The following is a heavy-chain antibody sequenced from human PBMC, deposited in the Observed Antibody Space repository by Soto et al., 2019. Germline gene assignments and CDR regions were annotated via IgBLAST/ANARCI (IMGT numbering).Heavy chain of an antibody. V-gene: IGHV3-48*01. CDR2: ISSISSTK. J-gene: IGHJ5*02. Sequence: EVQLVESGGGLVQPGGSLRLSCAASGFSFSNYNMNWVRQAPGKGLEWVSYISSISSTKYYADSVKGRFTISRDNAKNSLYLQMISLRAEDTAVYYCAREAVAGTLNWFDPWGHGTLVTVSS. CDR1: GFSFSNYN. CDR3: AREAVAGTLNWFDP. D-gene: IGHD6-19*01.